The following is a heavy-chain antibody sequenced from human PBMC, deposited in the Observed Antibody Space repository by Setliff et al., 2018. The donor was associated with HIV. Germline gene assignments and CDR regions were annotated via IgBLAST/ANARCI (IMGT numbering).Heavy chain of an antibody. V-gene: IGHV4-39*01. CDR1: GGSISGSSDY. CDR2: IFYTGST. CDR3: ARSKTFYDFWGGYYTHGAFKI. D-gene: IGHD3-3*01. Sequence: SETLSLTCTVSGGSISGSSDYWGWIRQPPGKGLEWIGSIFYTGSTYYNPSLKSRVTISVDTSKNQFSLNLTSVTAADTAVYYCARSKTFYDFWGGYYTHGAFKIWGLGTMVTVSS. J-gene: IGHJ3*02.